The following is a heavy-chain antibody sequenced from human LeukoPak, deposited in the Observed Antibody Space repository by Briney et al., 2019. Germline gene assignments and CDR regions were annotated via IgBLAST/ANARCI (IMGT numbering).Heavy chain of an antibody. CDR2: INHSGST. CDR3: ARGPSAGSRGPYWYFDP. D-gene: IGHD2-15*01. CDR1: GGSFRGYY. V-gene: IGHV4-34*01. Sequence: SETLSLTCAVYGGSFRGYYWSWIRQPPGKGLEWIGEINHSGSTNYNPSLKSRVTISVDTSKNQFSLKLSSVTAADTAVYYCARGPSAGSRGPYWYFDPWGRGTLVTVSS. J-gene: IGHJ2*01.